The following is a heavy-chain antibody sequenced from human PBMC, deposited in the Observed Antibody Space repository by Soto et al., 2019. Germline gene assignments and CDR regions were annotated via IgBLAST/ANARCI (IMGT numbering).Heavy chain of an antibody. J-gene: IGHJ4*02. D-gene: IGHD4-4*01. CDR1: GFTFSSYA. CDR3: EKASTDYIYKKPFDY. V-gene: IGHV3-23*01. CDR2: ISGSGGST. Sequence: GGSLRLSCAASGFTFSSYAMSWVRQAPGKGLEWVSAISGSGGSTYYADSVKGRFTISRDNSKNTLYLQMNSLRAEDTAVYYCEKASTDYIYKKPFDYCGQGTLVTVYS.